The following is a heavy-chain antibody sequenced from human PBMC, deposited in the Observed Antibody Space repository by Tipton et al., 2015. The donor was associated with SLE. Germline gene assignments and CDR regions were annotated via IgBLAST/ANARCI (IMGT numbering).Heavy chain of an antibody. Sequence: TLSLTCTVSDDSFSSYYWSWIRQSPGKGLEWIGYIHYTGSTKYNPSPKSRVTISVDTSKNQFTLKLSSVTVVDTAVYYCAREHISSLRDAFEIWGQGTMVTVS. CDR2: IHYTGST. V-gene: IGHV4-59*01. D-gene: IGHD2-15*01. CDR3: AREHISSLRDAFEI. CDR1: DDSFSSYY. J-gene: IGHJ3*02.